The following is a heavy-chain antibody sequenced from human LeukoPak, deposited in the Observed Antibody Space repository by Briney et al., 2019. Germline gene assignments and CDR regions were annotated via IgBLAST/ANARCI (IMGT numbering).Heavy chain of an antibody. Sequence: GGSLRLSCAASGFTFSSYWMSWVRQAPGKGLEWVANIKQDGSEKYYVDSVKGRFTTSRDNAKNSLYLQMNSLRAEDTAVYYCARPIPTYYYDSSGSYYFDYWGQGTLVTVSS. CDR1: GFTFSSYW. V-gene: IGHV3-7*01. CDR2: IKQDGSEK. J-gene: IGHJ4*02. CDR3: ARPIPTYYYDSSGSYYFDY. D-gene: IGHD3-22*01.